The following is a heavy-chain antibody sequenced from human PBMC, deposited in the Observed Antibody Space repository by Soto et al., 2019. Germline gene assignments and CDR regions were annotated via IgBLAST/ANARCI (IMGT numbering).Heavy chain of an antibody. J-gene: IGHJ5*02. V-gene: IGHV1-3*01. CDR3: ARGVGSGSYYNQYNWFDP. D-gene: IGHD3-10*01. CDR2: INAGNGNT. Sequence: ASVKVSCKASGYTFTDYAMHWVRQAPGQRLEWMGWINAGNGNTKYSQKFQGRVTITRDTSASTAYMELSSLRSDDTAVYYCARGVGSGSYYNQYNWFDPWGQGTLVTVSS. CDR1: GYTFTDYA.